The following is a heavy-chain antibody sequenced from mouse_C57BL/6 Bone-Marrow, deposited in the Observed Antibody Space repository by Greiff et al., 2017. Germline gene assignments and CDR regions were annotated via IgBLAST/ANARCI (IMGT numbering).Heavy chain of an antibody. J-gene: IGHJ2*01. CDR2: IRNKANGYTT. CDR3: ARSLITTVVAFDY. D-gene: IGHD1-1*01. CDR1: GFTFTDYY. V-gene: IGHV7-3*01. Sequence: EVMLVESGGGLVQPGGSLSLSCAASGFTFTDYYMSWVRQPPGKALEWLGFIRNKANGYTTAYSASVKGRFTISRDNSQSILYLQRNDLRAEDSATYYCARSLITTVVAFDYWGQGTTLTVSS.